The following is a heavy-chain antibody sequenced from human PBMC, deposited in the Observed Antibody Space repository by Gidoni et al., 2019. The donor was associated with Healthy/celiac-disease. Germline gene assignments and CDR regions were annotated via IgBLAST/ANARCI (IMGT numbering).Heavy chain of an antibody. CDR2: ISYDGSNK. J-gene: IGHJ6*02. CDR1: GFTFSSYG. CDR3: AKAPRGRLRGSSYYYYYGMDV. V-gene: IGHV3-30*18. D-gene: IGHD1-26*01. Sequence: QVQLVESGGGVVQPGRSLRLSCAASGFTFSSYGMHWVRQAPGKGLEWVAVISYDGSNKYYADSVKGRFTISRDNSKNTLYLQMNSLRAEDTAVYYCAKAPRGRLRGSSYYYYYGMDVWGQGTTVTVSS.